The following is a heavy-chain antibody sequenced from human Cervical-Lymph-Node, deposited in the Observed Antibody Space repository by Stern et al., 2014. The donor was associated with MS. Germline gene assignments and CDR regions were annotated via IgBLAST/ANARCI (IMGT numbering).Heavy chain of an antibody. CDR1: GYTFSRYA. D-gene: IGHD6-13*01. CDR2: IHADTRSP. J-gene: IGHJ5*02. Sequence: QVQLVQSGSELKKPGASVKVSCKASGYTFSRYAMNWVRQAPGQGLEWMGWIHADTRSPTYAKGFTVRFVFSLDTSVTAAYLHISRLKPEDSAVYYCALNPPTGPQRAPGPNRWGQGTLVTVSS. CDR3: ALNPPTGPQRAPGPNR. V-gene: IGHV7-4-1*02.